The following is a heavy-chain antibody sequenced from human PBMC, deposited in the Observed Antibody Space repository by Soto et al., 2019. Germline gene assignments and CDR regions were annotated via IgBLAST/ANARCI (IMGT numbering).Heavy chain of an antibody. CDR2: IYKSGDT. CDR1: GFTVSTNY. D-gene: IGHD3-10*01. J-gene: IGHJ1*01. Sequence: EVQLVESGGGLIQPGGSLRLSCTAAGFTVSTNYMSWIRQAPGQGLEWVSVIYKSGDTYYADSVKGRFTISRDNSKSTLYLQMNSLRAEDTAVYYCARDRGDRTGWYFKDWGQGTLVTVSS. V-gene: IGHV3-53*01. CDR3: ARDRGDRTGWYFKD.